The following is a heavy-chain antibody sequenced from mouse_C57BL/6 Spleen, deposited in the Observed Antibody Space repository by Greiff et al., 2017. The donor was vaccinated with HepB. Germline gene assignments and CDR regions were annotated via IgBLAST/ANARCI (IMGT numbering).Heavy chain of an antibody. CDR2: ISDGGSYT. V-gene: IGHV5-4*01. J-gene: IGHJ2*01. CDR3: ARDGELGRVFDY. D-gene: IGHD4-1*01. Sequence: EVKLMESGGGLVKPGGSLKLSCAASGFTFSSYAMSWVRQTPEKRLEWVATISDGGSYTYYPDNVKGRFTISRDNAKNNLYLQMSHLKSEDTAMYYCARDGELGRVFDYWGQGTTLTDSS. CDR1: GFTFSSYA.